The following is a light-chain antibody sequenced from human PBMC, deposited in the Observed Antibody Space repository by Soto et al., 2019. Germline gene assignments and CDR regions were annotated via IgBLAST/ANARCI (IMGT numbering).Light chain of an antibody. CDR1: SSDVGGYNY. CDR3: SSYTSISTLV. J-gene: IGLJ2*01. V-gene: IGLV2-14*01. CDR2: DVS. Sequence: QSALTQPASVSGSPGQSITISCTGTSSDVGGYNYVSWYQQHTGKAPKLMIYDVSNRPSGVSNRFSGSKSGTTASRTISGLQAEDEADYYCSSYTSISTLVFGGGTKLTVL.